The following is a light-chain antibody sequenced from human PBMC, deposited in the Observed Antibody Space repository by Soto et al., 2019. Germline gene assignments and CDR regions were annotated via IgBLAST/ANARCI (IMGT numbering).Light chain of an antibody. Sequence: DIQMTQSPSTLSASVGDRVTITCWASQSISSWLAWYQQKPGKAPKLLIYDASSLESAVPSRFSGSGSGTEFTLTISSLQPDDFATYYCQQYNGFSSFGQGTKVEIK. CDR3: QQYNGFSS. CDR2: DAS. J-gene: IGKJ1*01. V-gene: IGKV1-5*01. CDR1: QSISSW.